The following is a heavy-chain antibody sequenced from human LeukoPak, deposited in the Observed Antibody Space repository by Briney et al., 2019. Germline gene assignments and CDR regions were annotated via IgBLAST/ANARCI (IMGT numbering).Heavy chain of an antibody. CDR2: INHSGST. CDR3: ARGRVYDSSGYGGGSFDY. CDR1: GGSFSGYY. V-gene: IGHV4-34*01. D-gene: IGHD3-22*01. J-gene: IGHJ4*02. Sequence: SETLSLTCAVYGGSFSGYYWSWIRQPPGKGLEWIGEINHSGSTNYNPSPKSRVTISVDTFKNQFSLKLSSVTAADTAVYYCARGRVYDSSGYGGGSFDYWGQGTLVTVSS.